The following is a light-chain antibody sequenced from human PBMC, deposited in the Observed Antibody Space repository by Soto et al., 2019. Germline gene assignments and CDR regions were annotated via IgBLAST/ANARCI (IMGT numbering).Light chain of an antibody. V-gene: IGLV9-49*01. CDR3: GAYHGSGSNFVYV. Sequence: QLVLTQPPSASASLGASVTLTCTLSSGYSNYKVDWYQQRPGKGPRFVMRVGTGGIVGSKGDGIPDRFSVLGSGLNRYLTIKNIQEEDESDYHCGAYHGSGSNFVYVLGTGTKLTVL. CDR2: VGTGGIVG. J-gene: IGLJ1*01. CDR1: SGYSNYK.